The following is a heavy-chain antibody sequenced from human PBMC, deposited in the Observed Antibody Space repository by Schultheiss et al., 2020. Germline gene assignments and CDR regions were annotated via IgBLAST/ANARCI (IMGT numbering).Heavy chain of an antibody. CDR1: GFTFSSYT. Sequence: GGSLRLSCAASGFTFSSYTMHWVRQAPGKGLEWVSGISWNSGSIGYADSVKGRFTISRDNAKNSLYLQMNSLRAEDTALYYCAKLYGSGSYLRALDAFDIWSQGTMVTV. J-gene: IGHJ3*02. D-gene: IGHD3-10*01. CDR2: ISWNSGSI. V-gene: IGHV3-9*01. CDR3: AKLYGSGSYLRALDAFDI.